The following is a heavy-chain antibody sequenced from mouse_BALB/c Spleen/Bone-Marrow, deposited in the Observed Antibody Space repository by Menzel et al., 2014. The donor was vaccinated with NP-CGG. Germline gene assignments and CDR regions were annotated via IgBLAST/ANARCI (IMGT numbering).Heavy chain of an antibody. J-gene: IGHJ2*01. D-gene: IGHD1-2*01. CDR1: GFNIKDIY. Sequence: DVKLVESGAELVKPGASVKLSCTASGFNIKDIYMHWVKQRPEQGLEWIGRIDPANGDTKYDPKFQGKATITADTSSKTAYLQLSSLTSEDTAVYYCARDYGPFDYWGQGTTLTVSS. V-gene: IGHV14-3*02. CDR3: ARDYGPFDY. CDR2: IDPANGDT.